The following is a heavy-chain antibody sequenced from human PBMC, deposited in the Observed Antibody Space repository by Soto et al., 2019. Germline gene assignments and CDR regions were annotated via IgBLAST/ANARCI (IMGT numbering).Heavy chain of an antibody. CDR3: ASYYGDYIS. V-gene: IGHV4-30-2*01. CDR2: IYHSGST. Sequence: SETLCLTCAVSGGSIISGGYSWSWIRQPPGKGLEWIGYIYHSGSTYYNPSLKSRVTISVDRSKNQFSLKLSSVTAADTAVYYCASYYGDYISWGQGTLVTVSS. CDR1: GGSIISGGYS. J-gene: IGHJ5*02. D-gene: IGHD4-17*01.